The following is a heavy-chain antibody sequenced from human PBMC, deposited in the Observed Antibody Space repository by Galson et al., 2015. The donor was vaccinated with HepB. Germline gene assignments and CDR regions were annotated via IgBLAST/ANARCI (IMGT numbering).Heavy chain of an antibody. J-gene: IGHJ5*02. CDR1: GCIFRNHA. Sequence: SLRLSCAGSGCIFRNHAMAWMRQAPGKGLEWVSGINGLCCTTTYADDVKGRVSISRDNSKDTVFLKMDTLRAEDTAVYYCVKGCSWFGGDWFDPWGQGALVTVS. CDR3: VKGCSWFGGDWFDP. CDR2: INGLCCTT. D-gene: IGHD3-16*01. V-gene: IGHV3-23*01.